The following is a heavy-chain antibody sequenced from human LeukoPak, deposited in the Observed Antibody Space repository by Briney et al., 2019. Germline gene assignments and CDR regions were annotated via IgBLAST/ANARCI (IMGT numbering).Heavy chain of an antibody. D-gene: IGHD4-17*01. Sequence: KPSETLSLTCAVYGGSFSGYYWSWIRQPPGKGLEWIGEINHSGSTNYNPSLKSRVTISVDTSKNQFSLKLSSVTAADTAVYYCARDYGDYVPGRYYFDYWAREPWSPSPQ. V-gene: IGHV4-34*01. CDR2: INHSGST. CDR1: GGSFSGYY. CDR3: ARDYGDYVPGRYYFDY. J-gene: IGHJ4*02.